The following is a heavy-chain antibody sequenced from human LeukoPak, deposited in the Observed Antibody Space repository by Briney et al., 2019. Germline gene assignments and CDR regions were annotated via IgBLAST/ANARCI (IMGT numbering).Heavy chain of an antibody. V-gene: IGHV1-8*01. CDR2: MNPNSGNT. CDR1: GYTFTSYD. J-gene: IGHJ4*02. CDR3: ATRPGRGEPNY. D-gene: IGHD2-15*01. Sequence: ASVKVSCKASGYTFTSYDINWMRQVAGQGLEWMGWMNPNSGNTGYAQKFQGRVTMTRSTSISTAYMELRSLTSEDTAVYYCATRPGRGEPNYWGQGTLVTVSS.